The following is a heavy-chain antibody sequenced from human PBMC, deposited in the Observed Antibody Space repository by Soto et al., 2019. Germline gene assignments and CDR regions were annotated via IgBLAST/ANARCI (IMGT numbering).Heavy chain of an antibody. CDR2: ISYDGSNK. D-gene: IGHD6-19*01. J-gene: IGHJ4*02. V-gene: IGHV3-30*18. CDR1: GFTFSSYG. Sequence: QVQLVESGGGVVQPGRSLRLSCAASGFTFSSYGMHWVRQALGKGLEWVAVISYDGSNKYYADSVKGRFTISRDNSKNTLYLQMNSLRAEDTAVYYCAKDVAGRGRDYWGQGTLVTVSS. CDR3: AKDVAGRGRDY.